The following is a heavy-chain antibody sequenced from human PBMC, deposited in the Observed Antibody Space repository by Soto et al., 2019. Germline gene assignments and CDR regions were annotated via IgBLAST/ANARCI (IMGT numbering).Heavy chain of an antibody. CDR1: GGSISSYY. CDR2: IYYSGST. J-gene: IGHJ4*02. CDR3: ARDDYDMLPGDYYRYFDY. Sequence: SETLSLTCTVSGGSISSYYWSWIRQPPGKGLEWIGYIYYSGSTNHNPSLKSRVTISVDASKNQFSLKLSSVTAADTAVYYCARDDYDMLPGDYYRYFDYWGQGTLFTVSS. V-gene: IGHV4-59*01. D-gene: IGHD3-9*01.